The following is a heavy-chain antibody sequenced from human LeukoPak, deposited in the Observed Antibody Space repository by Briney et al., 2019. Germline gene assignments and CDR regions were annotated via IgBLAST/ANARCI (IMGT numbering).Heavy chain of an antibody. Sequence: SGPTLVKPTQTLTLTCAFSGFSLNTRGVGVGWIRQPPGKALEWLALIYWNDDKGYSPFLKSRLTITKDTSKNQVVLTLTTMDPVDTATYFCAHRRVHYYDSSGYPKDAFDMWGQGTVVTVSS. CDR1: GFSLNTRGVG. V-gene: IGHV2-5*01. CDR2: IYWNDDK. CDR3: AHRRVHYYDSSGYPKDAFDM. D-gene: IGHD3-22*01. J-gene: IGHJ3*02.